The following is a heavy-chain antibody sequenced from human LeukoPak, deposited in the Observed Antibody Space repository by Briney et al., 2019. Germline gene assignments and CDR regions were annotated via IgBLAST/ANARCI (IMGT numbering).Heavy chain of an antibody. V-gene: IGHV3-30*01. CDR2: ISYDGSNK. CDR1: GFTFSSYA. CDR3: AREGQLYNWFDP. D-gene: IGHD6-13*01. Sequence: GGSLRLSCAASGFTFSSYAMHWVRQAPGKGLEWMAVISYDGSNKYYADSVKGRFTISRDDSKKTLYLQMNSLRAEDTAVYYCAREGQLYNWFDPWGQGTLVTVSS. J-gene: IGHJ5*02.